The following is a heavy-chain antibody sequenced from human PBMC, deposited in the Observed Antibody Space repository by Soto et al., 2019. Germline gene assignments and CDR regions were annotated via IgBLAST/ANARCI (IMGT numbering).Heavy chain of an antibody. D-gene: IGHD4-17*01. CDR2: ISSSSSYI. Sequence: PGGSLRLSCAASGFTFSSYSMNWVRQAPGKGLEWVSSISSSSSYIDYADSVKGRFTVSRDNSKSTLYLHINSLRAEDTAIYYCARALDRYGEYIGYLDYRGQGTLVTVSS. J-gene: IGHJ4*02. V-gene: IGHV3-21*01. CDR1: GFTFSSYS. CDR3: ARALDRYGEYIGYLDY.